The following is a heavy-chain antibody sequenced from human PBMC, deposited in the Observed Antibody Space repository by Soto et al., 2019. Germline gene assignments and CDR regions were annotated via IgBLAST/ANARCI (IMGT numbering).Heavy chain of an antibody. Sequence: PGGSLRLSCAASGFTFSNYGMYWVRQAPGKGLEWVAFISYDGSSKFYADPMKGRHTISRDNSKITLYLQMNSLRAGDTALYYCARDLKYSGSSSHYGMDVWGQGTTVTVSS. J-gene: IGHJ6*02. CDR1: GFTFSNYG. CDR2: ISYDGSSK. CDR3: ARDLKYSGSSSHYGMDV. V-gene: IGHV3-30*03. D-gene: IGHD6-6*01.